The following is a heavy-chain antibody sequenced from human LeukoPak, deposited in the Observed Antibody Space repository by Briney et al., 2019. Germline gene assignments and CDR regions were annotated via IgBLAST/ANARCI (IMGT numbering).Heavy chain of an antibody. CDR2: IMPLIGTA. Sequence: ASVKVSCKTSGGTFTNSAISWVRQAPGQGLEWLGGIMPLIGTAGYAQKFQGRVTITKDESTRTVYLELTSLTSDDTAVYYCARDVHGDEGSGWFDPWGQGTLVSVSS. D-gene: IGHD2-21*01. CDR3: ARDVHGDEGSGWFDP. CDR1: GGTFTNSA. J-gene: IGHJ5*02. V-gene: IGHV1-69*05.